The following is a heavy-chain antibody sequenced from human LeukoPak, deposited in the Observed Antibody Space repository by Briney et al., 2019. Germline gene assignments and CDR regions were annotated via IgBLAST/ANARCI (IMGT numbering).Heavy chain of an antibody. CDR1: GGSISSYY. D-gene: IGHD3-22*01. CDR2: IYYSGST. CDR3: ARGGEYYYDSSGSFDY. V-gene: IGHV4-59*01. J-gene: IGHJ4*02. Sequence: SEALSLTCTVSGGSISSYYWSWIRQPPGKGLEWIGYIYYSGSTNYNPSLKSRVTISVDTSKNQFSLKLSSVTAADTAVYYCARGGEYYYDSSGSFDYWGQGTLVTVSS.